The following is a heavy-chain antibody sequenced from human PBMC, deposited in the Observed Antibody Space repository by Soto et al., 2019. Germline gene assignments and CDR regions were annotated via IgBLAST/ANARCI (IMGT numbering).Heavy chain of an antibody. Sequence: QVQLVESGGGVVQPGRSLRLSCAASGFTFSSYGMHWVRQAPGKGLEWVAVISYDGSNKYYADSVKGRFTISRDNSKNTLYLQMNSLRAEDTAVYYCARVGGDTWGQGTLVTVSS. CDR3: ARVGGDT. J-gene: IGHJ4*02. D-gene: IGHD3-10*01. CDR1: GFTFSSYG. CDR2: ISYDGSNK. V-gene: IGHV3-30*03.